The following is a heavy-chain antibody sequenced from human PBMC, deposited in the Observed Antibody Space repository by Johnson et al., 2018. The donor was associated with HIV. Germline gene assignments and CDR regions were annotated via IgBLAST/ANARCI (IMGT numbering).Heavy chain of an antibody. Sequence: VQLVESGGGVVQPGRSLRLSCAASGFTFSNAWMSWVRQAPGKGLEWVGRIKSKTDGGTTDYAAPVKGRFTISRDDSKNTLYLQMNSLKTEDTAGYYCTTAASSSWYGEDAFDIWGQGTMVTVSS. J-gene: IGHJ3*02. V-gene: IGHV3-15*01. CDR1: GFTFSNAW. D-gene: IGHD6-13*01. CDR2: IKSKTDGGTT. CDR3: TTAASSSWYGEDAFDI.